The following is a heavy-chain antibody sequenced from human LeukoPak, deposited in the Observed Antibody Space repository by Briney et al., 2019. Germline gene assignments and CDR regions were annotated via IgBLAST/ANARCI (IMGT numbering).Heavy chain of an antibody. Sequence: GGSLRLSCAASGFTFSDSAMTWVRQAPGKGLEWVSSITSSSYIYYADSVKGRFTISRDNAKNSLYLQMNSLRAEDTAVYYCAREAVAGLYYFDYWGQGTLVTVSS. D-gene: IGHD6-19*01. V-gene: IGHV3-69-1*01. CDR2: ITSSSYI. CDR1: GFTFSDSA. J-gene: IGHJ4*02. CDR3: AREAVAGLYYFDY.